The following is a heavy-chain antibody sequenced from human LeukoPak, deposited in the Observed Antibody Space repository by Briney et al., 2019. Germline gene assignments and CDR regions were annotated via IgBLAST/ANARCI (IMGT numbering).Heavy chain of an antibody. Sequence: GGSLRLSCAASGFTVSSNLMSWVRQAPGKGLEWVSVIYSGGNTYYADSVEGRFTISRDNSKNTLYLQMSSLRAEDTAVYYCARGTTSGWFGNYWGQGTLLTVSS. CDR1: GFTVSSNL. V-gene: IGHV3-53*01. J-gene: IGHJ4*02. CDR2: IYSGGNT. D-gene: IGHD6-19*01. CDR3: ARGTTSGWFGNY.